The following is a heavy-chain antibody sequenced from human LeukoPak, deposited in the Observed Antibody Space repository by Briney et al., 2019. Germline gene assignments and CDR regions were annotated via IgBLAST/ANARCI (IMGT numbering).Heavy chain of an antibody. J-gene: IGHJ4*02. CDR3: ARGIRKIFGVAFDY. D-gene: IGHD3-3*01. V-gene: IGHV4-4*07. CDR2: IYAGGTA. CDR1: GGSISNYY. Sequence: PSETLSLTCTVSGGSISNYYWSWIRQPAGKGLEWIGRIYAGGTASYNPSLKSRVTMSADMSKNQLSLKLTSVTAADTAVYYCARGIRKIFGVAFDYWGQGTLVTVSS.